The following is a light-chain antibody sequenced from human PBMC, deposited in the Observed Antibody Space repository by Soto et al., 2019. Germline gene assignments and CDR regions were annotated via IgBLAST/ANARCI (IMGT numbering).Light chain of an antibody. CDR3: TSYTSSSTYV. Sequence: QSVLTQPASVSGSPGQSITVSCTGTSNDVGGYDYVSWYQQHPGNAPKLLISDVTNRPSGVSNRFSGSKSGNTASLTISGLQTEDEADYYCTSYTSSSTYVFGTGTKVTVL. V-gene: IGLV2-14*01. CDR1: SNDVGGYDY. J-gene: IGLJ1*01. CDR2: DVT.